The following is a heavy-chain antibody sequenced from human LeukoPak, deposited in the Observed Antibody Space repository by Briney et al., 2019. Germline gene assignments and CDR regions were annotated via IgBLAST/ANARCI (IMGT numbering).Heavy chain of an antibody. CDR2: INPNSGGT. Sequence: SVKVSCKASGYTFTGYYMHWVRQAPGQGLEWMGWINPNSGGTNYAQKFQGRVTMTRDTSISTAYMELSRLRSDDTAVYYCAREVGYGKPNWFDPWGQGTLVTVSS. D-gene: IGHD5-12*01. CDR3: AREVGYGKPNWFDP. CDR1: GYTFTGYY. V-gene: IGHV1-2*02. J-gene: IGHJ5*02.